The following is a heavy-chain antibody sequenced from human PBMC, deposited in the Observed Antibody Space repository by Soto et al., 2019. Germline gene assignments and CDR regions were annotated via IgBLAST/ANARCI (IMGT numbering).Heavy chain of an antibody. CDR3: ARVSTGYSYASFDY. D-gene: IGHD5-18*01. J-gene: IGHJ4*02. CDR1: GGSISSSNW. V-gene: IGHV4-4*02. CDR2: IYHSGST. Sequence: SETLSLTCAVSGGSISSSNWWSWVRQPPGKGLEWIGEIYHSGSTNYNPSLKSRVTISVDKSKNQFSLKLSSVTAADTAVYYCARVSTGYSYASFDYWGQGTLVTVSS.